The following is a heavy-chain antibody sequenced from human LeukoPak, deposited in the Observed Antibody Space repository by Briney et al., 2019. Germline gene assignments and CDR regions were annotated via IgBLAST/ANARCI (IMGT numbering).Heavy chain of an antibody. CDR2: IYSSGGT. CDR1: GFTVSSYY. V-gene: IGHV3-53*01. CDR3: ARVKVAVDTAMVFDY. J-gene: IGHJ4*02. D-gene: IGHD5-18*01. Sequence: GGSLRLSCAASGFTVSSYYMSWVRQAPGKGLEWVSVIYSSGGTYYADSVEARFTIFSNNSKNTMYLQMNRLRAEETAVYDCARVKVAVDTAMVFDYWGQGTLVTVSA.